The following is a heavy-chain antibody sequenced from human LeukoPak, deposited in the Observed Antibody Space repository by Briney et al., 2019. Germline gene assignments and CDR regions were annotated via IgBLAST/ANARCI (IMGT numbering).Heavy chain of an antibody. CDR2: IYYSGST. J-gene: IGHJ5*02. CDR3: ARQLGSRITSLSFRNRNWFDP. V-gene: IGHV4-59*08. Sequence: SETLSLTCTVSGGSISSYYWSWIRQPPGKGLEWIGYIYYSGSTNYNPSLKSRVTISVDTSKNQFSLKLSSVTAADTAVYYCARQLGSRITSLSFRNRNWFDPWGQGTLVTVSS. CDR1: GGSISSYY. D-gene: IGHD1-14*01.